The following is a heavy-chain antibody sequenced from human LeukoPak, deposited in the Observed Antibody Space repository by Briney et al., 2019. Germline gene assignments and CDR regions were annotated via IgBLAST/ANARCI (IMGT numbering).Heavy chain of an antibody. CDR1: GYTFTSYG. CDR3: ARDRLQGSYYRLDSYYMDV. J-gene: IGHJ6*03. D-gene: IGHD3-10*01. CDR2: ISAYNGNT. Sequence: ASVKVSCKASGYTFTSYGISWVRQAPGQGLEWMGWISAYNGNTNYAQKLQGRVTMTTDTSTSTAYMELRSLSSDDTAVYYCARDRLQGSYYRLDSYYMDVWGKGTTVTISS. V-gene: IGHV1-18*01.